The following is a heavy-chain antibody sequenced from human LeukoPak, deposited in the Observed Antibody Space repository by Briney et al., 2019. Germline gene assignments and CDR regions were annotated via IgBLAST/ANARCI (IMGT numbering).Heavy chain of an antibody. J-gene: IGHJ4*02. CDR1: GYTFTGYY. D-gene: IGHD2-15*01. V-gene: IGHV1-2*04. Sequence: GASVKVSCKASGYTFTGYYMHWVRQAPGQGLEWMGWINPNSGGTNYAQKFQGWVTMTRDTSISTAYMELSRLRSDDTAVYYCAREGVDAKATTQFDYWGQGTLVTVSS. CDR2: INPNSGGT. CDR3: AREGVDAKATTQFDY.